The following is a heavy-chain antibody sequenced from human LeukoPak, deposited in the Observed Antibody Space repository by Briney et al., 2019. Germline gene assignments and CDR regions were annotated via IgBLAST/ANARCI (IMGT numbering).Heavy chain of an antibody. D-gene: IGHD6-6*01. Sequence: GGSLRLSCAVSEFASSSYYMGWVRQAPGEGLVWVSRIGTDGSDTHYADAVKGRFTISRDNAKNTLYLQMHSLRVEDTAVYYCVRLGGSSSVDYWGQGTLVTISS. V-gene: IGHV3-74*01. CDR2: IGTDGSDT. CDR3: VRLGGSSSVDY. J-gene: IGHJ4*02. CDR1: EFASSSYY.